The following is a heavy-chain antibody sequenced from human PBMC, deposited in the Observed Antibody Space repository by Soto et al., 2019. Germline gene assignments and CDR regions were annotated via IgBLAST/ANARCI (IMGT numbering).Heavy chain of an antibody. J-gene: IGHJ4*02. V-gene: IGHV3-23*01. CDR2: ISGSGGST. CDR1: GFTFSSYA. Sequence: GGSLRLSCAASGFTFSSYAMSWVRQAPGKGLEWVSAISGSGGSTYYADSVKGRFTISRDNSKNTLYMKMNSLGAEETAVYYCAKDRRMATVTTPSSRSYFDYWGQGTLVTVSS. CDR3: AKDRRMATVTTPSSRSYFDY. D-gene: IGHD4-4*01.